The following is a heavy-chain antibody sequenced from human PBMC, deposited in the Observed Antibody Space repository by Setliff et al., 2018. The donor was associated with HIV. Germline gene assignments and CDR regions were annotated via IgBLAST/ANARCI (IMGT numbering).Heavy chain of an antibody. Sequence: GASVKVSCKASGYTFTGYYMHWVRQAPGQGLEWMGWINPNSGGTNYAQKLKGRVTMTRDTSISTAYMEMSRLRSDDTAVYYCARGGWDRWWFDPWGQGTLVTVSS. CDR3: ARGGWDRWWFDP. CDR2: INPNSGGT. J-gene: IGHJ5*02. D-gene: IGHD1-26*01. CDR1: GYTFTGYY. V-gene: IGHV1-2*02.